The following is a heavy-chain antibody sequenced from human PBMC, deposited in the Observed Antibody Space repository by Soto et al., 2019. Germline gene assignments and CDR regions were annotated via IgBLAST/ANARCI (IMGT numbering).Heavy chain of an antibody. Sequence: EVQLVESGGGLIQPGGSLRLSCAASGFIVSSNYMSWVRQAPGKGLEWVSVIYSGGSTYYADSVKGRFTISRDNSNNTLYLQMNSLRAEDTAVYYCARTVVVVTATPGAFDIWGQGTMVTVSS. CDR2: IYSGGST. D-gene: IGHD2-15*01. V-gene: IGHV3-53*01. CDR3: ARTVVVVTATPGAFDI. J-gene: IGHJ3*02. CDR1: GFIVSSNY.